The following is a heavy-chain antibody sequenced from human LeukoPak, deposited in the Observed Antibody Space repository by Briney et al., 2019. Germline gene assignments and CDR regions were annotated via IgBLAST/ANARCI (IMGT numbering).Heavy chain of an antibody. D-gene: IGHD3-10*01. CDR2: ISGSGGST. J-gene: IGHJ2*01. CDR3: AKKRNYYGSGRRSGYFDL. V-gene: IGHV3-23*01. Sequence: PGGSLRLSCAASGFTFSSYAMSWVRQAPGKGLEWVSAISGSGGSTYYADSVKGRFTISRDNSKNTLYLQMNSLRAEDTAVYYCAKKRNYYGSGRRSGYFDLWGRGTLVTVSS. CDR1: GFTFSSYA.